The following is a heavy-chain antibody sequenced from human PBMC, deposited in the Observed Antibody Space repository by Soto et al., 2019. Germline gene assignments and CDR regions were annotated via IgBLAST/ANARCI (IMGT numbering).Heavy chain of an antibody. J-gene: IGHJ4*02. D-gene: IGHD2-15*01. Sequence: QVQLVQSGAEVKKPGSSVKVSCKASGGGFNSYAFSWVRQAPGQGLEWMGALIPSFGTANYAQKFQGRVTITADESTTTVYMDLSSLTPDDTAMYFCARAGDCSGGSCYSFILDYRGQGTQVTVSS. CDR1: GGGFNSYA. CDR2: LIPSFGTA. V-gene: IGHV1-69*01. CDR3: ARAGDCSGGSCYSFILDY.